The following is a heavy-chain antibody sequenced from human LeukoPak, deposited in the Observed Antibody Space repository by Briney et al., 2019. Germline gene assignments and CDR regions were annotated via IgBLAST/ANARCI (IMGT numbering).Heavy chain of an antibody. Sequence: SETLSLTCAVSGGSFSGYYWSWIRKPPGKGLEWIGEINHSGSTNYNPSLTSRVPISVDTSKNQFSLKLSSVTAADTAVYYCAREKPPYYYGSGSSNWFDPWGQGTLVTGSS. CDR1: GGSFSGYY. CDR3: AREKPPYYYGSGSSNWFDP. D-gene: IGHD3-10*01. V-gene: IGHV4-34*01. J-gene: IGHJ5*02. CDR2: INHSGST.